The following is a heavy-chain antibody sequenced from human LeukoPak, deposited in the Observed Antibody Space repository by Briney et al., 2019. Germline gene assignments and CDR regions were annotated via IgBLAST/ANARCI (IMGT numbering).Heavy chain of an antibody. J-gene: IGHJ4*02. CDR2: INSDGTIT. CDR3: AREMTGTVADY. CDR1: GFIFCSYW. D-gene: IGHD3-9*01. Sequence: PGGSLRLSCAASGFIFCSYWMHWVPQIPGKGLVWVSRINSDGTITNYADSVKGRFTISRDSAKNTVYLQMNSLTAEDTAVYYCAREMTGTVADYWGQGTLVTVSS. V-gene: IGHV3-74*01.